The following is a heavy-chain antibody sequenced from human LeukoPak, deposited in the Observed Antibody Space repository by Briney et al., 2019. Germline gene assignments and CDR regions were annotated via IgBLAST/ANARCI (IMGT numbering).Heavy chain of an antibody. D-gene: IGHD3-10*01. CDR1: GFTFSSYW. Sequence: GGSLRLSCAASGFTFSSYWITWVRQAPGKGLEWVANIKQDGSEKYYVDSVKGRFTISRDNAKKSVYLQMNSLRAEDTAVYYCATRKDYAPGSYLYFDYWGQGTLVTVSS. V-gene: IGHV3-7*01. CDR2: IKQDGSEK. J-gene: IGHJ4*02. CDR3: ATRKDYAPGSYLYFDY.